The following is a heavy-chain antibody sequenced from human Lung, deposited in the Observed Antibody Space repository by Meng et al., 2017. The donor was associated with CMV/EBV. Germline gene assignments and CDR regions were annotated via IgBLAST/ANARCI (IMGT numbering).Heavy chain of an antibody. CDR2: IYYSGST. CDR3: ASVTGSSDSSGYYYYYGMDV. J-gene: IGHJ6*02. Sequence: SXTXSLXXTVSGGSISSYYWSWIRQPPGKGLEWIGYIYYSGSTNYNPSLKSRVTISVDTSKNQFSLKLSSVTAADTAVYYCASVTGSSDSSGYYYYYGMDVWXQGTXVTVAS. CDR1: GGSISSYY. V-gene: IGHV4-59*01. D-gene: IGHD3-22*01.